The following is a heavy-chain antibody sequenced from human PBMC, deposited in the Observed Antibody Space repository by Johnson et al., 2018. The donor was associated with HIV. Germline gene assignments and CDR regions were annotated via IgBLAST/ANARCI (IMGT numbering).Heavy chain of an antibody. CDR2: INWNGVRT. D-gene: IGHD6-19*01. CDR1: GFNFDDYG. CDR3: ARAVAGRGNAFDI. J-gene: IGHJ3*02. Sequence: VQLVESGGGVVRPGGSLRLSCAASGFNFDDYGMSWVRQDPGKGLEWVSGINWNGVRTGYADSVKGRFTISRDDSKTTVYLQMNSLKTGDTAVYYCARAVAGRGNAFDIWGLGTMVTVSS. V-gene: IGHV3-20*04.